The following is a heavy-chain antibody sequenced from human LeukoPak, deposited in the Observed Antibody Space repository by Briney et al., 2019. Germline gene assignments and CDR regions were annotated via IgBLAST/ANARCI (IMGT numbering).Heavy chain of an antibody. CDR2: IIPIFGTA. Sequence: ASVKVSCKASGGTFSSYAISWVRQAPGQGLEWTGGIIPIFGTANYAQKFQGRVTITADESTSTAYMELSSLRSEDTAVYYCARIHSSGYYWDFDYWGQGTLVTVPS. J-gene: IGHJ4*02. D-gene: IGHD3-22*01. V-gene: IGHV1-69*13. CDR1: GGTFSSYA. CDR3: ARIHSSGYYWDFDY.